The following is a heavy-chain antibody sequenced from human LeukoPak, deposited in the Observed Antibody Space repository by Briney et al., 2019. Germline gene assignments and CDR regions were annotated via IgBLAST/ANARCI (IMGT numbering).Heavy chain of an antibody. CDR3: AREVADTVTTYFLDY. CDR1: GGSISGGGYC. Sequence: SETLSLTCTVSGGSISGGGYCWSWVRQHPGKGLEWIGYIYYSGSTYYNPSLKSRVTISVDTSKNQFSLKLSSVTAADTAVYYCAREVADTVTTYFLDYWGQGTLVTVSS. J-gene: IGHJ4*02. CDR2: IYYSGST. V-gene: IGHV4-31*03. D-gene: IGHD4-17*01.